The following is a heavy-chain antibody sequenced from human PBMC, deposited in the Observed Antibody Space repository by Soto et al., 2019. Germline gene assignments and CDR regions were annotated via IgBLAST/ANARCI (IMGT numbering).Heavy chain of an antibody. V-gene: IGHV4-31*03. D-gene: IGHD3-10*02. J-gene: IGHJ4*02. CDR3: ARERRDSWPTMFFDF. CDR1: GGSVSRGGYY. CDR2: IYSTGST. Sequence: SETLSLTCSVSGGSVSRGGYYWSWIRQLPGRGLEWIGYIYSTGSTLYNPSLKSRVALSMDTSKNQFSLNLTSVTAADTAVYYCARERRDSWPTMFFDFRGQGSLVTVSS.